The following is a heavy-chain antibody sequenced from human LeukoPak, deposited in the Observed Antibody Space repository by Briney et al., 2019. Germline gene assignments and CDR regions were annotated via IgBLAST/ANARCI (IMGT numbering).Heavy chain of an antibody. CDR3: ARASYDFWSGYYIGNAFDI. Sequence: ASVKVSCKASGGTFSSDTISWVRQAPGRGLEWMGRIIPMLGIANYAQKFQGRVSITADKSTGTAYMELSSLRSEDTAVYYCARASYDFWSGYYIGNAFDIWGQGTMVTVSS. V-gene: IGHV1-69*02. CDR1: GGTFSSDT. CDR2: IIPMLGIA. J-gene: IGHJ3*02. D-gene: IGHD3-3*01.